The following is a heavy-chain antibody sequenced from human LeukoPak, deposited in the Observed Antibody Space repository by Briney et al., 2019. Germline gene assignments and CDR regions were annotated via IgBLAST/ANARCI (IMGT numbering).Heavy chain of an antibody. J-gene: IGHJ4*02. CDR1: GFTFSNYW. V-gene: IGHV3-7*05. Sequence: TGGSLRLSCVVSGFTFSNYWMTWVRQAPGKGLEWVANIKQDGSEKYYVDSVKGRFTISRDNAKNSLYLQMNSLRAEDTAVYYCARDGGGFDYWGQGTLVTVSS. CDR3: ARDGGGFDY. CDR2: IKQDGSEK. D-gene: IGHD3-16*01.